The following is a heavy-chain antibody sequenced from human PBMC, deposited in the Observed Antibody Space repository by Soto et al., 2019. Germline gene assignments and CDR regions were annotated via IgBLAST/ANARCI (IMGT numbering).Heavy chain of an antibody. CDR3: XXGGTXIDY. CDR1: GYTFTNFG. D-gene: IGHD3-16*01. V-gene: IGHV1-18*01. J-gene: IGHJ4*02. CDR2: ISAYNGNT. Sequence: QVQLVQSGAEVKKPGASVKVSCKTSGYTFTNFGLSWVRQAPGQGLEWMGWISAYNGNTNYAQNFEGRVTMTTDTXXXXXXXXXXXXXXXXXXXXXXXXGGTXIDYWGQGTLVTVSS.